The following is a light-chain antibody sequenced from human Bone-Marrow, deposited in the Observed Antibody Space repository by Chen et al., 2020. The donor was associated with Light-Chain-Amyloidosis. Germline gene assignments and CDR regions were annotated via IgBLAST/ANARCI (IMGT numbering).Light chain of an antibody. CDR1: SSDVGGDNH. CDR3: SSYTITNTLV. J-gene: IGLJ1*01. CDR2: EVT. Sequence: QSALTQPASVSGSPGQSITISCTGTSSDVGGDNHVSWYQQHPDKAPKLMIYEVTNRPSWVPYRFSGSKSANTASLPISGLQTEEEADYFCSSYTITNTLVFGSGTRVTVL. V-gene: IGLV2-14*01.